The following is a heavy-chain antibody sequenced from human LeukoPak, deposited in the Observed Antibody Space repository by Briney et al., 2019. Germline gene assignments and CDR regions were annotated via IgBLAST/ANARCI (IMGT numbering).Heavy chain of an antibody. J-gene: IGHJ3*02. D-gene: IGHD2-2*02. CDR2: IIPILGIA. CDR3: ARGTAAIRGNAFDI. Sequence: SVKVSCKASGGTFSSYTISWVRQAPGQGLEWMGRIIPILGIANHAQKFQGRVTITADKSTSTAYMELSSLRSEDTAVYYCARGTAAIRGNAFDIWGQGTMVTVSS. CDR1: GGTFSSYT. V-gene: IGHV1-69*02.